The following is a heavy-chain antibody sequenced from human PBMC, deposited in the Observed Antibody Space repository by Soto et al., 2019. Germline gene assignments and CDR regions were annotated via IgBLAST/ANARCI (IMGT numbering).Heavy chain of an antibody. V-gene: IGHV3-30-3*01. CDR3: ARSGPYDILTGPKTPPPRYGMDV. J-gene: IGHJ6*02. CDR2: ISYDGSNK. D-gene: IGHD3-9*01. CDR1: GFTFSSYA. Sequence: GGSLRLSCAASGFTFSSYAMHWVRQAPGKGLEWVAVISYDGSNKYYADSVKGRFTISRDNSKNTLYLQMNGLRAEDTAVYYCARSGPYDILTGPKTPPPRYGMDVWGQGTTVTVSS.